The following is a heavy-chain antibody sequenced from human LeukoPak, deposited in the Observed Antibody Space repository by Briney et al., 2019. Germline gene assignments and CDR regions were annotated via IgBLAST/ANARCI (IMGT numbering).Heavy chain of an antibody. CDR3: ARSQGRVRGPPIRDYFMDV. CDR2: ISSSGRTI. V-gene: IGHV3-48*03. J-gene: IGHJ6*03. CDR1: GFTFSGYE. D-gene: IGHD3-10*01. Sequence: QTGGSLRLSCAASGFTFSGYEMNWVRQAPGKGLEWISYISSSGRTIYYADSVKGRFTISRDNAKNSLYLQMNNLRDEDTAVYYCARSQGRVRGPPIRDYFMDVWGKGTMVTISS.